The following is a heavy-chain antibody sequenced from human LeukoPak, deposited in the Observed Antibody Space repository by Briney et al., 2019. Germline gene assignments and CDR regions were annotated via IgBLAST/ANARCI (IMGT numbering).Heavy chain of an antibody. J-gene: IGHJ4*02. Sequence: SVKVSCKASGGTFSSYAISWVRQAPGQGLEWMGGIIPIFGTANYAQKFQGRVTITADESTSTAYMELSSLRSEDTAVYYCARYCSSTSCPYGFDYWGQGTLVTVFS. D-gene: IGHD2-2*01. CDR1: GGTFSSYA. CDR3: ARYCSSTSCPYGFDY. V-gene: IGHV1-69*13. CDR2: IIPIFGTA.